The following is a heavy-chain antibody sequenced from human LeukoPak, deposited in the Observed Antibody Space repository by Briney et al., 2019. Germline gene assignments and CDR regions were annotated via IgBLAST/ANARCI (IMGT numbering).Heavy chain of an antibody. CDR1: GFTFSSYA. CDR2: ISGSGGST. CDR3: AKDPNDSSGYYYDY. Sequence: GGSLRLSCAASGFTFSSYAMSWVRQAPGKGLEWVSAISGSGGSTYYADSVKGRFTISRDNSKNTLYLQMNSLRAEDAAVYYCAKDPNDSSGYYYDYWGQGTLVTVSS. D-gene: IGHD3-22*01. V-gene: IGHV3-23*01. J-gene: IGHJ4*02.